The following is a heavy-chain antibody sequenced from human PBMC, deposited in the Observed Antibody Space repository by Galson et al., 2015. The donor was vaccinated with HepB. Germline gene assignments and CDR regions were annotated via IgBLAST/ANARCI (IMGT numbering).Heavy chain of an antibody. D-gene: IGHD2-2*03. CDR2: ISFDGNNE. CDR1: GFSFSSYA. V-gene: IGHV3-30*03. CDR3: ARVPDQNGIGYFDF. J-gene: IGHJ4*02. Sequence: SLRLSCAASGFSFSSYAMHWVRQAPGRGLEWVAMISFDGNNEQYAASVKGRFTISRDNLKNTLCLYMTSLRVDDTAVFYCARVPDQNGIGYFDFWGQGTVVSVST.